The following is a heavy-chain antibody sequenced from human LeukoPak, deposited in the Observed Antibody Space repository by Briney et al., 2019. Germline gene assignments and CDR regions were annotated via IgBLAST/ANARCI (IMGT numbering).Heavy chain of an antibody. V-gene: IGHV3-73*01. CDR1: GFTFSGSA. CDR3: TMSSGSYSKGNLQPWGY. CDR2: IRSKANSYAT. J-gene: IGHJ4*02. D-gene: IGHD3-10*01. Sequence: PGGSLKLSCAASGFTFSGSAMHWVRQASGKGLEWVGRIRSKANSYATAYAASVKGRFTISRDDSKNTAYLQMNSLKTEDTAVYYSTMSSGSYSKGNLQPWGYWGQGTLVTVSS.